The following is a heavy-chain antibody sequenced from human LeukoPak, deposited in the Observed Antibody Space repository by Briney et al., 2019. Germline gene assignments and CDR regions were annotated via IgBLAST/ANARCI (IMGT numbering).Heavy chain of an antibody. V-gene: IGHV3-30-3*01. Sequence: GSLRLSCAASGFTFSSYAMHWVRQAPGKGLEWVAVISYDGSNKYYADSVKGRFTISRDNSKNTLYLQMNSLRAEDTAVYYCARAPIAAARGYYFDYWGQGTLVTVSS. CDR1: GFTFSSYA. J-gene: IGHJ4*02. D-gene: IGHD6-13*01. CDR3: ARAPIAAARGYYFDY. CDR2: ISYDGSNK.